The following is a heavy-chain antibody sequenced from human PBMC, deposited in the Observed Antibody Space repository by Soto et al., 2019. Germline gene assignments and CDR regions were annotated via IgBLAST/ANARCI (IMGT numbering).Heavy chain of an antibody. CDR3: AREGSNNLPPNWFDP. J-gene: IGHJ5*02. CDR2: IIPIFGTA. Sequence: GASVKVSCQASGGPCSSYAISWVRQDPGQGLEWMGGIIPIFGTANYAQQFQGRVTITAAESTSTAYMELSSRISEDTAVYYCAREGSNNLPPNWFDPWGQGTLVTVSS. CDR1: GGPCSSYA. D-gene: IGHD2-15*01. V-gene: IGHV1-69*13.